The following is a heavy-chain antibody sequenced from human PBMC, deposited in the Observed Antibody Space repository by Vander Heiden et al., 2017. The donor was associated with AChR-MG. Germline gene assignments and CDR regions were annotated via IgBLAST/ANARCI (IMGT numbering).Heavy chain of an antibody. CDR3: VRAGSSRFDY. V-gene: IGHV3-48*02. CDR2: ISGSSTSL. Sequence: EVQLVESGGDLVQPGGSLILSCAASGFDFSSHSMNWVRQAPGTGLENVSYISGSSTSLYYSDSVKGRFTVSRDNVKNSLYLQMNSLRDDDTAVYYCVRAGSSRFDYWGQGTQVTVSS. CDR1: GFDFSSHS. D-gene: IGHD2-2*01. J-gene: IGHJ4*02.